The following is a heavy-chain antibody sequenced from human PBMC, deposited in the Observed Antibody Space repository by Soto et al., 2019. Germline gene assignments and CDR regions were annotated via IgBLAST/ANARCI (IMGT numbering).Heavy chain of an antibody. V-gene: IGHV1-24*01. CDR3: ATASNLLSFPQYSSGRQGFYY. Sequence: ASVKVSCKVSGYTLTELSMHWVRQAPGKGLEWMGGFDPEDGETIYAQKFQGRVTMTEDTSTDTAYMELSSLRSEDTAVYYCATASNLLSFPQYSSGRQGFYYWGQGTLVTVSS. D-gene: IGHD6-19*01. J-gene: IGHJ4*02. CDR1: GYTLTELS. CDR2: FDPEDGET.